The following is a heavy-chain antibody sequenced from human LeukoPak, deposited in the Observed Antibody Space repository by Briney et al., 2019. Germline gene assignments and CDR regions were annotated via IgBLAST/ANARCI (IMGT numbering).Heavy chain of an antibody. D-gene: IGHD3/OR15-3a*01. V-gene: IGHV4-59*08. J-gene: IGHJ4*02. CDR2: VYFNGDT. Sequence: SSETLSLTCSLSSGSISSYYWTWLRQPPGKTLQWIGDVYFNGDTNFNPSLKSRVTISVDTFNNQFSLKLTSVTAADTAVYYCARQFGLMRSYRHLDHWGPGILVTVSA. CDR1: SGSISSYY. CDR3: ARQFGLMRSYRHLDH.